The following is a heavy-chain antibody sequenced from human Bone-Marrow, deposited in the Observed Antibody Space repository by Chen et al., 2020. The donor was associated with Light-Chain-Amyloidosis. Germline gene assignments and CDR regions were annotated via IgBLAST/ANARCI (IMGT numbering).Heavy chain of an antibody. CDR1: GFTFYSYA. V-gene: IGHV3-23*01. J-gene: IGHJ1*01. CDR2: IGGRGGNT. D-gene: IGHD1-26*01. CDR3: VKDGGVGARYLQN. Sequence: EVQLLESGGGLVQPGGSLRISCAASGFTFYSYAMSWVRQAPGKGLEWVSVIGGRGGNTYYPDSVKGRFTISRDNSTNTVYLQMHSLRAADTAVYYCVKDGGVGARYLQNWGQGTLVTVSS.